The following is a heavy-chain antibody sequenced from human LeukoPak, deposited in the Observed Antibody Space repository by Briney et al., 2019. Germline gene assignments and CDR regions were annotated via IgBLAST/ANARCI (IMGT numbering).Heavy chain of an antibody. CDR3: AKIWAMASFDY. CDR1: GFTFSSYW. D-gene: IGHD5-18*01. J-gene: IGHJ4*02. Sequence: TGGSLRLSCAASGFTFSSYWMHWVCQAPGKGLVWVSRINSDGSSTSYADSMRGRFNISRDNSKNTLHLQMNSLRAEDTAVYYWAKIWAMASFDYWGQGTLVTVSS. V-gene: IGHV3-74*01. CDR2: INSDGSST.